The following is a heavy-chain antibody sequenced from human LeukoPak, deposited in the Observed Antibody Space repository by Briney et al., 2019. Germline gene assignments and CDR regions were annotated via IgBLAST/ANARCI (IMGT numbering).Heavy chain of an antibody. CDR3: AREGTDSSSWYRYYYYYMDV. Sequence: ASVKVSCKASGGTFSSYAISWVRQAPGQGLEWMGRIIPIFGTANYAQKFQGRVTITTDESTSTAYMELSSLRSEDTAVYYCAREGTDSSSWYRYYYYYMDVWVKGTTVTVSS. D-gene: IGHD6-13*01. CDR2: IIPIFGTA. J-gene: IGHJ6*03. CDR1: GGTFSSYA. V-gene: IGHV1-69*05.